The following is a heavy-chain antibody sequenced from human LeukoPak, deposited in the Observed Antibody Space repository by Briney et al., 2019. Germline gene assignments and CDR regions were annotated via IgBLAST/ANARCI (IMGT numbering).Heavy chain of an antibody. CDR3: AKDEKPKFGGDFDY. CDR2: ISWNSGSI. D-gene: IGHD3-10*02. Sequence: GGSLRLPCAASGFTFDDYAMHWVRQAPGKGLEWVSGISWNSGSIGYADSVKGRFTISRDNAKNSLYLQMNSLRAEDTALYYCAKDEKPKFGGDFDYWGQGTLVTVSS. J-gene: IGHJ4*02. CDR1: GFTFDDYA. V-gene: IGHV3-9*01.